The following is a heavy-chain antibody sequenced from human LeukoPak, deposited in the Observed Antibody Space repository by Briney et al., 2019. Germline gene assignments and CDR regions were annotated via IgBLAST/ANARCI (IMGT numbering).Heavy chain of an antibody. J-gene: IGHJ3*02. CDR3: ARHIIVGAIPDAFDI. V-gene: IGHV4-59*08. CDR1: GGSISSYY. D-gene: IGHD1-26*01. CDR2: IYYSGST. Sequence: PSETLPLTCTVSGGSISSYYWSWIRQPPGKGLEWIGYIYYSGSTNYNPSLKSRVTISVDTSKNQFSLKLSSVTAADTAVYYCARHIIVGAIPDAFDIWGQGTMVTVSS.